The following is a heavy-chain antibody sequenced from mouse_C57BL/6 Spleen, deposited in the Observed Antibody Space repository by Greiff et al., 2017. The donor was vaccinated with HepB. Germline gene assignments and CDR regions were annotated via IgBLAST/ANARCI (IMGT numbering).Heavy chain of an antibody. CDR1: GYTFTSYW. CDR2: IDPNSGGT. J-gene: IGHJ1*03. Sequence: VQLQQPGAELVKPGASVKLSCKASGYTFTSYWMHWVKQRPGRGLEWIGRIDPNSGGTKYNEKFKSKATLTVDKPSSTAYMQLSSLTSEDSAVYYCASKGVSITTVVDWYFDVWGTGTTVTVSS. D-gene: IGHD1-1*01. V-gene: IGHV1-72*01. CDR3: ASKGVSITTVVDWYFDV.